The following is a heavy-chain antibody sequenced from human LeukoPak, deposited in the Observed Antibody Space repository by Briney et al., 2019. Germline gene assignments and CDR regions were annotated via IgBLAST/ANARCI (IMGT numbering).Heavy chain of an antibody. J-gene: IGHJ6*02. D-gene: IGHD5-12*01. Sequence: SETLSLTCTVSGGSISSGGYYWSWIRQHPGKGLEWIGYIYYSGSTYYNPSLKSRVTISVGTSKNQFSLKLSSATAADTAVYYCARDNSGYDNYYYYGMDVWGQGTTVTVSS. CDR2: IYYSGST. CDR3: ARDNSGYDNYYYYGMDV. V-gene: IGHV4-31*03. CDR1: GGSISSGGYY.